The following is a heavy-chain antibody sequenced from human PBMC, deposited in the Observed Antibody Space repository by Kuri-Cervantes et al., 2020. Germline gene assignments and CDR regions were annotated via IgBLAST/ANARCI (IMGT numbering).Heavy chain of an antibody. CDR1: GFTFDDYA. V-gene: IGHV3-9*01. J-gene: IGHJ4*02. CDR2: ISWNSGSI. CDR3: VKDIGDYYPPIFDY. D-gene: IGHD4-17*01. Sequence: SLKISCAASGFTFDDYAVHWVRQAPGKGLEWVSGISWNSGSIGYADSVKGRFTISRDNAKNSLYLQMNSLRAEDTALYYCVKDIGDYYPPIFDYWGQGTLVTVSS.